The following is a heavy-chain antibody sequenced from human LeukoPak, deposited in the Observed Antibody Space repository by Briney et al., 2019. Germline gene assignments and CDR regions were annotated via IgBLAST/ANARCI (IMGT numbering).Heavy chain of an antibody. V-gene: IGHV4-59*01. CDR3: ARDRNYDSTYGMDV. CDR1: GRPISSYY. D-gene: IGHD3-22*01. J-gene: IGHJ6*02. Sequence: PSQTLALTCTVSGRPISSYYWSWIRQPPGKGLECIGYIYYSGSTNSNPSLKSRVTISVDTSKNQFSLKLSSVTAADTAVYYCARDRNYDSTYGMDVWGQGTTVTVSS. CDR2: IYYSGST.